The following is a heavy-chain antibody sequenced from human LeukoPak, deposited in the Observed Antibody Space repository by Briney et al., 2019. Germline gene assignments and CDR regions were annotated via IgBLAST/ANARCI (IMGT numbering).Heavy chain of an antibody. CDR2: IETSGNT. CDR1: GYSISSSYY. Sequence: SETLSLTCTVSGYSISSSYYWSWIRQPAGKGLEWIGRIETSGNTNYKPSLKSRVTMSVDTSKNQFSLKLSSVTAADTAVYYCAGVSSSWYQDWYFDLWGRGTLVTVSS. D-gene: IGHD6-13*01. CDR3: AGVSSSWYQDWYFDL. J-gene: IGHJ2*01. V-gene: IGHV4-4*07.